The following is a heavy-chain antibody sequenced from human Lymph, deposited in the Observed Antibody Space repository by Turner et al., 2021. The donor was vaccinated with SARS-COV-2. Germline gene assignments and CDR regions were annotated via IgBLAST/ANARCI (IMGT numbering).Heavy chain of an antibody. CDR2: ISSSGGTI. CDR1: GFTFRSYE. D-gene: IGHD3-22*01. Sequence: EVQLVESGGGLVQPGGSLRLSGAASGFTFRSYEMNWVRQAPGKGLEWISYISSSGGTIYYADSLKGRFTISRDNAKNSLYLQMNSLRAEDTAVYYCARDQYYDSSGYYFFRASYFDLWGRGTLVTVSS. CDR3: ARDQYYDSSGYYFFRASYFDL. J-gene: IGHJ2*01. V-gene: IGHV3-48*03.